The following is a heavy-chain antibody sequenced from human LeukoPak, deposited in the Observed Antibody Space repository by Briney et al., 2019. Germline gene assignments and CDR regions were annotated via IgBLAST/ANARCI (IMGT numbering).Heavy chain of an antibody. Sequence: PSETLSLTCSVSGGSISSEGYYWNWIRQHPWKGLEWIGSIYYSGNTYYNPSLKSRVTISVDTSKNQFSLKLSSVTAADTAVYYCARDRPGGAFDYWGQGTLVTVSS. D-gene: IGHD6-6*01. CDR3: ARDRPGGAFDY. V-gene: IGHV4-31*03. CDR2: IYYSGNT. CDR1: GGSISSEGYY. J-gene: IGHJ4*02.